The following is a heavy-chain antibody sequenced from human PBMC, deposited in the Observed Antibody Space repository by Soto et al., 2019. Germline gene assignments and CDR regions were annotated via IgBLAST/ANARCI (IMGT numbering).Heavy chain of an antibody. CDR2: TYYRSKWYN. J-gene: IGHJ5*02. CDR1: GDSVSSNSAA. D-gene: IGHD2-2*01. V-gene: IGHV6-1*01. Sequence: SQTLSLTCAISGDSVSSNSAAWNWIRQSPSRGLEWLGRTYYRSKWYNDYAVSMKSRITINPDTSKNQFSLQLNSVTPEDTAVYYCARSDIVVVPAAIINNWFDPWGQGTLVTVSS. CDR3: ARSDIVVVPAAIINNWFDP.